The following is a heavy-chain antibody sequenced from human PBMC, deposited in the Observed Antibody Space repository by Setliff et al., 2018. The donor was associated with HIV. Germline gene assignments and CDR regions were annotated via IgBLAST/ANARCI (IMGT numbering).Heavy chain of an antibody. D-gene: IGHD4-17*01. CDR3: ATLGDGDFLEGGLFDY. CDR2: VDPEHGDT. Sequence: ASVKVSCKASGGSFSSYGLSWVQQAPGNGLEWMGRVDPEHGDTKYAEKFQGRVTITADTSTDTVYMELSSLRSEDTAVYFCATLGDGDFLEGGLFDYWGQGTLVTVSS. CDR1: GGSFSSYG. V-gene: IGHV1-69-2*01. J-gene: IGHJ4*02.